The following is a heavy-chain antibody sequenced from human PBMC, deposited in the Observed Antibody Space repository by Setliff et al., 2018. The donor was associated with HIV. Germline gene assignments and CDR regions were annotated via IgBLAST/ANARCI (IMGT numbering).Heavy chain of an antibody. CDR1: GYTFTNYD. D-gene: IGHD3-22*01. J-gene: IGHJ1*01. Sequence: ASVKVSCKASGYTFTNYDINWVRQVPGQGLEWMGRMNPDSGLTDYAPKLQGRVIMTRNTSITTAYMQVTRLRSDDTAVYYCATPMFPNYHDNSVLIDWGQGTPVTSPQ. V-gene: IGHV1-8*01. CDR2: MNPDSGLT. CDR3: ATPMFPNYHDNSVLID.